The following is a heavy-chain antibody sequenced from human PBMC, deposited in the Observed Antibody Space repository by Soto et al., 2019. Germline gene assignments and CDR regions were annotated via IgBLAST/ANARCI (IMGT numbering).Heavy chain of an antibody. CDR3: AEAGPHYYDSSGYYV. J-gene: IGHJ4*02. Sequence: VGSLRLSCAASGFTFSSYAMGWVRQAPGKGLEWVSAISGSGGSTYYADSVKGRFTISRDNSKNTLYLQMNSLRAEDTAVYYCAEAGPHYYDSSGYYVWGQGTLVTVSS. CDR2: ISGSGGST. CDR1: GFTFSSYA. D-gene: IGHD3-22*01. V-gene: IGHV3-23*01.